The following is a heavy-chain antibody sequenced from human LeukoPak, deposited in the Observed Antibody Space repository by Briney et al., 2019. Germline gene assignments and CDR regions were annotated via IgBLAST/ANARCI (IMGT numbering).Heavy chain of an antibody. J-gene: IGHJ3*02. CDR3: ARETRLPHNDILINRRAFDI. CDR1: GFTFSSYG. D-gene: IGHD3-9*01. CDR2: ISNDGHFK. Sequence: PGGSLSLSCAASGFTFSSYGMHWVRQAPGKGLEWVAVISNDGHFKYYADSVKGRFTISRDNSKSTLFLQMNSLTIEDTAVYYCARETRLPHNDILINRRAFDIWGQGTILTVSS. V-gene: IGHV3-30*19.